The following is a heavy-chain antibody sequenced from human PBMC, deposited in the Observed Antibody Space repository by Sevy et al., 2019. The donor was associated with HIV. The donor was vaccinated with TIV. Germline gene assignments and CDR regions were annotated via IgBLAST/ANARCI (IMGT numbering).Heavy chain of an antibody. CDR3: ARGGGTTGYYDSSGPPKGY. CDR1: GFTFSSYA. Sequence: GGSLRLSCAASGFTFSSYAMHWVRQAPGKGLEWVAVISYDGSNKYYADSVKGRFTISRDNSKNTLYLQMNSLRAEDTAGDYCARGGGTTGYYDSSGPPKGYWGQGTLVTVSS. J-gene: IGHJ4*02. V-gene: IGHV3-30-3*01. CDR2: ISYDGSNK. D-gene: IGHD3-22*01.